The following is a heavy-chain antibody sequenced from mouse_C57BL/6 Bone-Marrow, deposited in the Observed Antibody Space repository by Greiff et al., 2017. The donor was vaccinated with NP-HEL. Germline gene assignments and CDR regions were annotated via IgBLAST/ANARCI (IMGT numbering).Heavy chain of an antibody. D-gene: IGHD2-4*01. J-gene: IGHJ2*01. CDR1: GFTFSSYT. Sequence: EVKLMESGGGLVKPGGSLKLSCAASGFTFSSYTMSWVRQTPEKRLEWVATISGGGGNTYYPDSVKGRFTISRDNAKNTLYLQMSSLRSEDTALYSCARGGYYDYDGGCYFDYWGQGTTLTVSS. CDR3: ARGGYYDYDGGCYFDY. CDR2: ISGGGGNT. V-gene: IGHV5-9*01.